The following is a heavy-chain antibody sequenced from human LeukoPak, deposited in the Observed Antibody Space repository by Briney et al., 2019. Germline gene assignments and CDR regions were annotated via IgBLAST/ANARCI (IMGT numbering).Heavy chain of an antibody. D-gene: IGHD6-19*01. J-gene: IGHJ4*02. CDR2: NNESGRT. V-gene: IGHV4-34*01. Sequence: MSGGSLRLSCAASGFTFSSYAMSWVRQAPGKGLEWIGENNESGRTNYNPSLKSRVTISVDTSKNQFSLKLSSVTAADTAVYYCARGRSGWLAFDYWGQGILVTVSS. CDR3: ARGRSGWLAFDY. CDR1: GFTFSSYA.